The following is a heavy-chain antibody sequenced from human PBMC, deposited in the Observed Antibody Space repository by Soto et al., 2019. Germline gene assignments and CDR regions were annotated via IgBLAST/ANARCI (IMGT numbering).Heavy chain of an antibody. D-gene: IGHD2-15*01. Sequence: GGSLRLSCAASGFTFSNYGLHWVRQAPGKGLEWVAFISYDGRNRYYADSVKGRFTISRDNSKNMLYLQMDSLRAEDTAVYYCAKDGAPRYCSRSSCHSAGAYWGQGTLVTVSS. V-gene: IGHV3-30*18. CDR3: AKDGAPRYCSRSSCHSAGAY. CDR1: GFTFSNYG. J-gene: IGHJ4*02. CDR2: ISYDGRNR.